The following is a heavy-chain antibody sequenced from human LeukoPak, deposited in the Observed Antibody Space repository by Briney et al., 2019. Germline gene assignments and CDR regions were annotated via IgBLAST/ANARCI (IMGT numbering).Heavy chain of an antibody. V-gene: IGHV4-39*07. J-gene: IGHJ4*02. CDR2: MHYSGST. D-gene: IGHD6-19*01. Sequence: PSETLSLTCSVSGGSITKNGYYWGWIRQSPETGLEWIGSMHYSGSTYYNPSLNSRFTISVDTSKNQFSLKLTSVTAADTAVYYCCGSGWFAGPFGYWGQGALVTVSS. CDR1: GGSITKNGYY. CDR3: CGSGWFAGPFGY.